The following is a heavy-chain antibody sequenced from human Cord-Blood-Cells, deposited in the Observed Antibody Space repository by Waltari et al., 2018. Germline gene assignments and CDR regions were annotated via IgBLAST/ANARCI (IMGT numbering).Heavy chain of an antibody. CDR2: IYHSGST. D-gene: IGHD3-22*01. Sequence: QVQLQESGPGLVKPSGTLSLTCAVSGGSLSSSNWWSWVRQPPGKGLEWIGEIYHSGSTNYNPYLKSRVTISVDKSKNQFSLKLSSVTAADTAVYYCAVRDSSGYYYFDYWGQGTLVTVSS. CDR3: AVRDSSGYYYFDY. V-gene: IGHV4-4*02. CDR1: GGSLSSSNW. J-gene: IGHJ4*02.